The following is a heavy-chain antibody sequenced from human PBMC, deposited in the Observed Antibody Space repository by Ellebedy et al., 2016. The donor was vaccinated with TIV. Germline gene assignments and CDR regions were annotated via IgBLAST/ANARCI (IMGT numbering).Heavy chain of an antibody. CDR3: ARRRSGSSEDY. Sequence: MPSETLSLTCTVSGDSIISGDFYWTWIRQPPGKGLEWIGFIYYSGSTYYNPSLKSRLTMSLDTSKNQFSLRLTSVTAADTAVYYCARRRSGSSEDYWGQGTLVTVSS. D-gene: IGHD6-19*01. V-gene: IGHV4-30-4*01. CDR1: GDSIISGDFY. CDR2: IYYSGST. J-gene: IGHJ4*02.